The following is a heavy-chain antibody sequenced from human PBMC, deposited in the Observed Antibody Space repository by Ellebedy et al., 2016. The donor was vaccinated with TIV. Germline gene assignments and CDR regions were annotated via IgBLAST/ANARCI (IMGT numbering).Heavy chain of an antibody. D-gene: IGHD3-10*01. Sequence: GGSLRLXXAASGFTFSDYYMSWIRQAPGKGLEWVSYISSSGSTIYYADSVKGRFTISRDNSKNTLYLQMNSLRAEDTAVYYCARDRVWFGELVYYFDYWGQGTLVTVSS. CDR2: ISSSGSTI. J-gene: IGHJ4*02. CDR1: GFTFSDYY. CDR3: ARDRVWFGELVYYFDY. V-gene: IGHV3-11*04.